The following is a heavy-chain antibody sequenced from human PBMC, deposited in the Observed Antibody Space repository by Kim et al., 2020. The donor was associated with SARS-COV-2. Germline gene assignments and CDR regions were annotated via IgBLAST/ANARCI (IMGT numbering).Heavy chain of an antibody. Sequence: SETLSLTCTISGGSISSSSYYWGWIRQPPGKGLEWIGSIYYSGSTYYNPSLKSRVTISVDTSKNQFSLKLSSVTAADTAVYYCARSGYDYWGQGTLVTVSS. CDR3: ARSGYDY. D-gene: IGHD5-18*01. V-gene: IGHV4-39*01. J-gene: IGHJ4*02. CDR2: IYYSGST. CDR1: GGSISSSSYY.